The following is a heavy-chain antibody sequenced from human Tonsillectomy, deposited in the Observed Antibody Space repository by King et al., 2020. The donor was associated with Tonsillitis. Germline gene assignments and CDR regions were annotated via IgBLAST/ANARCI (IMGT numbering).Heavy chain of an antibody. CDR1: GLTVSSNY. CDR3: ARAPNYRTEGAQEGDY. J-gene: IGHJ4*02. V-gene: IGHV3-53*01. CDR2: IYRTSTT. Sequence: VQLVESGGGLIQPGGSLRLSCAASGLTVSSNYMSWVRQAPGKGLEWVSIIYRTSTTYYADSVKGRFTISRDNSKNTLYLQMNSLRVEDTAVYYCARAPNYRTEGAQEGDYWGQGTLVTVSS. D-gene: IGHD1-7*01.